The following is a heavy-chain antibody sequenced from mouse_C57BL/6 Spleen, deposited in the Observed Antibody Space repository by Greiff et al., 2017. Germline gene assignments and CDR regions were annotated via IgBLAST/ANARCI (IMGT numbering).Heavy chain of an antibody. CDR1: GYTFTGYW. J-gene: IGHJ1*03. V-gene: IGHV1-9*01. D-gene: IGHD1-1*01. Sequence: QVQLQQSGAELMKPGASVKLSCKATGYTFTGYWIEWVKQRPGHGLEWIGEILPGSGSTNYNEKFKGKAKFTADTSSNTAYMQLSSLTTEDSAIYYGAKTYYCSSPLNWYFDVWGTGTTVTVSS. CDR3: AKTYYCSSPLNWYFDV. CDR2: ILPGSGST.